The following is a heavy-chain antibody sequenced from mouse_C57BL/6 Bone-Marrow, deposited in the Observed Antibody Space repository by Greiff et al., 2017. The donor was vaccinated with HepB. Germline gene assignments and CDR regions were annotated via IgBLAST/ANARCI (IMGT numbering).Heavy chain of an antibody. Sequence: VQLQQSGAELARPGASVKLSCKASGYTFTSYGISWVKQRTGQGLEWIGEIYPRSGNTYYNEKFKGKATLTADKSSSTAYMELRSLTSEDSAVYFCARRGPNYCGSSYGYWGQGTTLTVSS. J-gene: IGHJ2*01. D-gene: IGHD1-1*01. CDR3: ARRGPNYCGSSYGY. CDR2: IYPRSGNT. V-gene: IGHV1-81*01. CDR1: GYTFTSYG.